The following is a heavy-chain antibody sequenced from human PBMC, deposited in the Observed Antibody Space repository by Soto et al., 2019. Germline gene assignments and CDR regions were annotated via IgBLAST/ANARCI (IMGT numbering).Heavy chain of an antibody. V-gene: IGHV3-30*18. CDR2: ISYDGSNK. D-gene: IGHD2-2*01. CDR3: AKGGPLLGYCSSTSCYGQWVDY. Sequence: QVQLVESGGGVVQPGRSLRLSCAASGFTFSSYGMHWVRQAPGKGLEWVAVISYDGSNKYYADSVKGRFTISRDNSKNALYLQMNSLRAEDTAVYYCAKGGPLLGYCSSTSCYGQWVDYWGQGTLVTVSS. CDR1: GFTFSSYG. J-gene: IGHJ4*02.